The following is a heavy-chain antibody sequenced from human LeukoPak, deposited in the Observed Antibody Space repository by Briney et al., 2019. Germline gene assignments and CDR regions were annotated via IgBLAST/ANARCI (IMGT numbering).Heavy chain of an antibody. CDR1: GGSISSSSYY. CDR2: IYTSGST. Sequence: PSETLSLTCTVSGGSISSSSYYWSWIRQPAGKGLEWIGRIYTSGSTNYNPSLKSRVTISVDRSKNQFSLKLSSVTAADTAVYYCARIMPDILTGFPDAFDIWGQGTMVTVSS. D-gene: IGHD3-9*01. V-gene: IGHV4-61*02. CDR3: ARIMPDILTGFPDAFDI. J-gene: IGHJ3*02.